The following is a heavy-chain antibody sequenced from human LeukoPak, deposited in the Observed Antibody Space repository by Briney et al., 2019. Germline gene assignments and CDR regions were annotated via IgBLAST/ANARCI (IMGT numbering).Heavy chain of an antibody. J-gene: IGHJ4*02. CDR2: ISAYNGNT. CDR1: GYTFTSYG. V-gene: IGHV1-18*01. Sequence: GASVKVSCKDSGYTFTSYGISWVRQAPGQGLEWMGWISAYNGNTNYAQKLQGRVAMTTDTSTSTAYMELRSLRSDDTAVYYCARVIFGYSSGWSYYFDYWGQGTLVTVSS. CDR3: ARVIFGYSSGWSYYFDY. D-gene: IGHD6-19*01.